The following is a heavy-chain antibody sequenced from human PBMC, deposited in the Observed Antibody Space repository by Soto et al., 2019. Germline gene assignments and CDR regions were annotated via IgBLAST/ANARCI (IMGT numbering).Heavy chain of an antibody. D-gene: IGHD3-22*01. V-gene: IGHV4-59*11. Sequence: NPSETLSLTCTVSGGSINNHYRSWIRQPPGQGLEWIGYIYYSGSTNYNPSLKSRVTMSVDTSKNQFSLKLSSVTAADTAVYYCARGYYDSSGYYYFDYWGQGTLVTAS. CDR1: GGSINNHY. CDR3: ARGYYDSSGYYYFDY. CDR2: IYYSGST. J-gene: IGHJ4*02.